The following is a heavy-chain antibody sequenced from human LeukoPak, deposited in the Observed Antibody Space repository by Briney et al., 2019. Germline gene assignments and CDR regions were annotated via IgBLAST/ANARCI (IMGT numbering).Heavy chain of an antibody. CDR2: INPNSGGT. V-gene: IGHV1-2*02. D-gene: IGHD3-22*01. J-gene: IGHJ4*02. CDR3: ARGGGMIVVSYYFDY. CDR1: GYTFTGYY. Sequence: ASVKVSCKASGYTFTGYYMHWVRQAPGQGLEWMGWINPNSGGTNYAQKFQGRVTMTRDTSISTAYMELSRLRSDDTAVYYCARGGGMIVVSYYFDYWGQGTLVTVSS.